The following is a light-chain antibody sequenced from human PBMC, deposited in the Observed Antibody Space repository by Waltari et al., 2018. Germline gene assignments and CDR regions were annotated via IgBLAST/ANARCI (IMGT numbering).Light chain of an antibody. CDR2: AAS. CDR1: QHVGTY. V-gene: IGKV1-39*01. CDR3: QQTYTNTPT. Sequence: DIQLTQSPSSLYESVGNRVTVHCRASQHVGTYLNWYQQQPGKAPKLLIYAASSLNTGVPSRFSGSGSGTEFSLTISSLQPEDFATYYCQQTYTNTPTFGQGTRVEVK. J-gene: IGKJ1*01.